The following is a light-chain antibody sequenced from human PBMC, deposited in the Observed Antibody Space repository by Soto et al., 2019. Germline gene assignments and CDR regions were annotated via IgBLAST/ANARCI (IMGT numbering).Light chain of an antibody. Sequence: QSALTQPASVSVSPGQSITISCTGTISDIETYNLVSWYQQYPGKAPKLLIYEDSKRPSGVSDRFSGSKSVNKASLTIYGLQAEDEADYHCCSFAGRNTFVFGVGTQLTVL. CDR2: EDS. J-gene: IGLJ7*01. CDR1: ISDIETYNL. V-gene: IGLV2-23*01. CDR3: CSFAGRNTFV.